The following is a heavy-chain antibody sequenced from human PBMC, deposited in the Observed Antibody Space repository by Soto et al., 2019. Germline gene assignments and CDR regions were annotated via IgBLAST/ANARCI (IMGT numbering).Heavy chain of an antibody. V-gene: IGHV4-4*02. D-gene: IGHD1-1*01. Sequence: SETLSLTCTLSGGSVRAPDWWNWVRQSPDKGLEWIAEVHISGHSNYNPSLRSRVSVSIDSSKNQFYLNLNSVTAADTAIYYCARVRQGFSANNCYFDPWGQGTQVTVSS. CDR1: GGSVRAPDW. CDR3: ARVRQGFSANNCYFDP. CDR2: VHISGHS. J-gene: IGHJ5*01.